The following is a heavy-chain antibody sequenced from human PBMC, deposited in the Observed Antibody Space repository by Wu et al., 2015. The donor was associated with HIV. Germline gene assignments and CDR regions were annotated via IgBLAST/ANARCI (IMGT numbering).Heavy chain of an antibody. CDR1: GFTFTDFF. V-gene: IGHV1-2*02. CDR2: INANSGDT. Sequence: QVQLVQSGAEVKKPGASVKVSCKASGFTFTDFFLHWVRQAPGQGLEWMGWINANSGDTRYAQKFQGRVTLTRDTSTTTTYMELSGLRSDDTAIYYCAGXHDETDYWGQGTLVIVSS. D-gene: IGHD1-14*01. J-gene: IGHJ4*02. CDR3: AGXHDETDY.